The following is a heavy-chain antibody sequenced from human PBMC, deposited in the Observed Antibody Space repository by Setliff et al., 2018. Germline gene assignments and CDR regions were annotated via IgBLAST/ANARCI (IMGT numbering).Heavy chain of an antibody. D-gene: IGHD3-22*01. CDR3: ARGALYYDSSGYYPDY. CDR2: INPNSGGT. CDR1: GGTFSSYA. J-gene: IGHJ4*02. V-gene: IGHV1-2*06. Sequence: ASVKVSCKASGGTFSSYAITWVRQAPGQGLEWMGRINPNSGGTNYAQKFQGRVTMTRDTSISTVYMELSRLRSDDTAVYYCARGALYYDSSGYYPDYWGQGTLVTVSS.